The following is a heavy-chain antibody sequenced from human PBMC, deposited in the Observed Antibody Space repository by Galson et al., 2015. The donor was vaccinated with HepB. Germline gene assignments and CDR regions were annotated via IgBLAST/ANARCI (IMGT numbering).Heavy chain of an antibody. CDR3: AKDSGGSGSYDFDY. CDR1: GFTFSSYA. V-gene: IGHV3-23*01. J-gene: IGHJ4*02. Sequence: SLRLSCAASGFTFSSYAMSWVRQAPGKGLEWVSAISGSGGSTYYADSVKGRFTTSRDNSKNTLYLQMSSLRAEDTAVYYCAKDSGGSGSYDFDYWGQGTLVTVSS. CDR2: ISGSGGST. D-gene: IGHD3-10*01.